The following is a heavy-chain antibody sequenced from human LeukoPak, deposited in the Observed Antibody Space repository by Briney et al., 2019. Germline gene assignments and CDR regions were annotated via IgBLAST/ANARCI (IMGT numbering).Heavy chain of an antibody. J-gene: IGHJ4*02. CDR3: AKDSLEAAGNFDY. D-gene: IGHD6-13*01. CDR2: ISGDGDST. Sequence: GGSLRLSCAASGFTFDDYAMHWVRQAPGKGLEWLALISGDGDSTYYADSVKGRFTISRDNRKYSLYLQMNSLRTEDTAFYCCAKDSLEAAGNFDYWGQGTLVTVSS. CDR1: GFTFDDYA. V-gene: IGHV3-43*02.